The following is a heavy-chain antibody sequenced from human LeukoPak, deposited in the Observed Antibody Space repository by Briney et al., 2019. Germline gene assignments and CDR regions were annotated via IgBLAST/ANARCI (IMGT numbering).Heavy chain of an antibody. Sequence: ASVKVSCKASGYTFTSYYMHWVRQAPGQGLEWMGIINPSGGSTSYAQKLQGRVTMTRDTSTSTVYMELSSLRSEDTAVYYCARNGPRDVPLDYWGQGTLVTVSS. CDR2: INPSGGST. J-gene: IGHJ4*02. D-gene: IGHD2-8*01. CDR3: ARNGPRDVPLDY. CDR1: GYTFTSYY. V-gene: IGHV1-46*01.